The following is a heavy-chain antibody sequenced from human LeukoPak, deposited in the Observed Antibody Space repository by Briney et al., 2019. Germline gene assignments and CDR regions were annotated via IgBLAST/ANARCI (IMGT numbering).Heavy chain of an antibody. J-gene: IGHJ4*02. CDR3: ARDSRSGYYYDSSGIAPFDY. Sequence: GGSLRLSCAASGFTFSSYSMNWVRQAPGKGLEWVSYISSSSSTIYYADSVKGRFTISRDNAKNSLYLQMNSLRDEDTAVYYCARDSRSGYYYDSSGIAPFDYWGQGTLVTVSS. CDR1: GFTFSSYS. CDR2: ISSSSSTI. V-gene: IGHV3-48*02. D-gene: IGHD3-22*01.